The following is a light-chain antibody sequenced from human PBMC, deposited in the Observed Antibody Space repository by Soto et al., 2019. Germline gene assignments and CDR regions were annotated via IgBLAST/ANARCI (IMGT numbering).Light chain of an antibody. CDR3: SSYAGSNNSYV. CDR1: SSDVGGYNY. CDR2: EVS. Sequence: QPALTQPPSASGSPRQSVPISCTETSSDVGGYNYVSWYQQHPGKAPKLMIYEVSKRPSGVPDRFSGSKSGNTASLTVSGLQAEDEADYYCSSYAGSNNSYVFGTGTKVTVL. V-gene: IGLV2-8*01. J-gene: IGLJ1*01.